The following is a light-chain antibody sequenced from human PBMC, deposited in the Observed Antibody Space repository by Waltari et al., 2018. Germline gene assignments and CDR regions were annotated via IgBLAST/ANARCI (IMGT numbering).Light chain of an antibody. CDR2: DVS. CDR1: SSDVGAYYH. V-gene: IGLV2-14*03. Sequence: QSALTQPVSVSGSPGQSITISCTGTSSDVGAYYHVPWYQQRPGKAPKLMIYDVSSRPSGVSNRFSGSKSGNTASLTISGLQPEDEADYYCNSYTATNILVFGGGTKVTVL. J-gene: IGLJ2*01. CDR3: NSYTATNILV.